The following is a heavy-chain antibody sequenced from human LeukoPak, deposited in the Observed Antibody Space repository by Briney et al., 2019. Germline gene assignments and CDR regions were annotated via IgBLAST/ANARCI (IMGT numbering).Heavy chain of an antibody. CDR3: ASNYGDYYYYYGMDV. D-gene: IGHD4-17*01. CDR2: INPNSGGT. V-gene: IGHV1-2*02. J-gene: IGHJ6*02. Sequence: ASVKVSCKASGYTFTGYYMHWVRQAPGQGLEWMGWINPNSGGTNYAQKFQGRVTMTRDTSISTAYMELSRLRSDDTAVYYCASNYGDYYYYYGMDVWGQGTMVTVSS. CDR1: GYTFTGYY.